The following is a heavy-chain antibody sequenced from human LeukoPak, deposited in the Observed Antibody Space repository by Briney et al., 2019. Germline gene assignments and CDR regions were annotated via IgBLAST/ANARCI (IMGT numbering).Heavy chain of an antibody. CDR2: IRYDGSNK. D-gene: IGHD1-7*01. CDR1: GFTFSSYG. J-gene: IGHJ4*02. CDR3: AKDRRAQTGTTADPDY. Sequence: GGSLRLSCAASGFTFSSYGMHWVRQAPGKGLEWVAFIRYDGSNKYYADSVKGRFTISRDNSKNTLYLQMNSLRAEDTAVYYCAKDRRAQTGTTADPDYWGQGTLVTVSS. V-gene: IGHV3-30*02.